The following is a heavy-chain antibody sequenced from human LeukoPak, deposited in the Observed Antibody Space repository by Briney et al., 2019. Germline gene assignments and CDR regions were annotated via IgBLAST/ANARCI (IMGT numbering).Heavy chain of an antibody. D-gene: IGHD3-22*01. V-gene: IGHV4-30-4*08. CDR2: IYYSGST. CDR1: GYSISSYY. Sequence: SETLSLTCTVSGYSISSYYWSWIRQPPGKGLEWIGYIYYSGSTYYNPSLKSRVTISVDTSKNQFSLKLSSVTAADTAVYYCARESGYYDSSGYSYNDFDYWGQGTLVTVSS. CDR3: ARESGYYDSSGYSYNDFDY. J-gene: IGHJ4*02.